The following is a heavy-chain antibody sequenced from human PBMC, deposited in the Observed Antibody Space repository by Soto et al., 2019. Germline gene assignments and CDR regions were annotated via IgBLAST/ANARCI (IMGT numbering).Heavy chain of an antibody. CDR3: ARGPGGYCGGDCYPYYFDY. J-gene: IGHJ4*02. D-gene: IGHD2-21*02. Sequence: PSETLSLTCTVSGGSISSSRCHWGWIRQPPGKGLEWIASIKYSGTTFYNPSLKSRVTLSVDTSKNQFSLKLSSVTAADTAVYYCARGPGGYCGGDCYPYYFDYWGQGTLVTVSS. V-gene: IGHV4-39*07. CDR1: GGSISSSRCH. CDR2: IKYSGTT.